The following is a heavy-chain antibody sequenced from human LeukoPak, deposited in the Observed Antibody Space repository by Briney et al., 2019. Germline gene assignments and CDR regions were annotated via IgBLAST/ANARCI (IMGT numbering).Heavy chain of an antibody. V-gene: IGHV3-33*01. CDR1: GFTFSSYG. D-gene: IGHD5-12*01. CDR3: ARDRLSGYGYYFDY. Sequence: GGSLRLSCAASGFTFSSYGMHWVRQAPGKGLEWVAVIWYDGSNKCYADSVKGRFTISRDNSKNTLYLQMNSLRAEDTAVYYCARDRLSGYGYYFDYWGQGTLVTVSS. J-gene: IGHJ4*02. CDR2: IWYDGSNK.